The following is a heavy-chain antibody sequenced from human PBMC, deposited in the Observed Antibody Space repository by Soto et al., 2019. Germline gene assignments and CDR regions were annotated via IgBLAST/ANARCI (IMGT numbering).Heavy chain of an antibody. CDR2: ISTYNGNT. J-gene: IGHJ6*02. CDR3: ARDPYHVLMVNAPNLYGMDV. V-gene: IGHV1-18*01. D-gene: IGHD2-8*01. Sequence: ASVQVSCKASGYTFTTYDISWVRQAPGQGLKWMGRISTYNGNTNYPQSLQGRLTLTTDTSTTTAFMELRSLRSYDTAVYYCARDPYHVLMVNAPNLYGMDVWGQGTTVTVSS. CDR1: GYTFTTYD.